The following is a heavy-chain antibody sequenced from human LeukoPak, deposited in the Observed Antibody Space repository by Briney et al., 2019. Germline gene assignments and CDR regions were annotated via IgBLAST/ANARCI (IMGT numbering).Heavy chain of an antibody. Sequence: GGSLRLSCAASGFTFSSHWMSWVRQGPGKGLEWVANIKKDGSEKYYVDSVKGRFTISRDNSNTTLNLQVNSLGAEDTAVYYCAKGGAVAGSYFDRWGQGTLVTVSS. CDR3: AKGGAVAGSYFDR. D-gene: IGHD6-19*01. J-gene: IGHJ4*02. CDR1: GFTFSSHW. V-gene: IGHV3-7*05. CDR2: IKKDGSEK.